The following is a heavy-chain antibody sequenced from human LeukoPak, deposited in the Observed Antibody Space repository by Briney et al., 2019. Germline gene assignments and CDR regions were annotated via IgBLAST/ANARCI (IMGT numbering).Heavy chain of an antibody. D-gene: IGHD1-1*01. J-gene: IGHJ6*03. V-gene: IGHV3-30*02. CDR2: IRYDGSNK. CDR3: AKVLTTFETRYYYYYMDV. CDR1: GFTFSSYG. Sequence: QSGGSLRLSCAASGFTFSSYGMHWVRQAPGKGLEWVAFIRYDGSNKYYADSVKGRFTISRDNSKNTLYLQMNSLRAEDTAVYYCAKVLTTFETRYYYYYMDVWGKGTTVTVSS.